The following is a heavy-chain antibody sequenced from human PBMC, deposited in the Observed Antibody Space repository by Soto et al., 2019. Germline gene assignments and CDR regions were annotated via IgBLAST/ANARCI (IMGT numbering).Heavy chain of an antibody. J-gene: IGHJ6*01. Sequence: GESLKISCKVSGYRFTTYWIAWVRQMPGKGLEWMGIIHPGDSDTRYSPSFQGQVTISADKSVGTAFLRWLRLRASATATYYCGRQDRLTHCKYEMVVWDQGTTVAVSS. CDR2: IHPGDSDT. CDR1: GYRFTTYW. D-gene: IGHD2-21*02. V-gene: IGHV5-51*01. CDR3: GRQDRLTHCKYEMVV.